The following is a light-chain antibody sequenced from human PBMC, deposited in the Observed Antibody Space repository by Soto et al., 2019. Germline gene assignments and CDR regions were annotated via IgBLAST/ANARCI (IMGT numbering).Light chain of an antibody. CDR3: QQRSKWPIT. CDR1: QSVTSN. V-gene: IGKV3-11*01. Sequence: IVLAQSSATLSLSPGERATLSCRASQSVTSNALPCYQQKPGQAPRLLIYGVTSRATGIPDRFSGSGSGTDFTLTISSLEPKDFAVYYCQQRSKWPITFGGGTKVEIK. CDR2: GVT. J-gene: IGKJ4*01.